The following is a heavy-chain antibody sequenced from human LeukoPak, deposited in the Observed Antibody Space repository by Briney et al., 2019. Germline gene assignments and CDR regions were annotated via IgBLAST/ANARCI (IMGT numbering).Heavy chain of an antibody. CDR1: GYTFTDYY. Sequence: ASVKVSCKASGYTFTDYYLHWVRQAPGQGLEWMGWINPNSGGTNYAQKFQGRVTMTRDTSISTAYMELRSNGTAVYYCARVSTSGYRDWLDPWGQGTLVTVSS. J-gene: IGHJ5*02. D-gene: IGHD3-9*01. V-gene: IGHV1-2*02. CDR2: INPNSGGT. CDR3: ARVSTSGYRDWLDP.